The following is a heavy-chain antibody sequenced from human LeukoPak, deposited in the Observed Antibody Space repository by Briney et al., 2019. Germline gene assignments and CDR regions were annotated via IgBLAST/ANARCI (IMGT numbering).Heavy chain of an antibody. CDR3: VRERRGSRYAEY. D-gene: IGHD5-24*01. CDR1: GFSFGNYA. CDR2: ISETGDRT. J-gene: IGHJ4*02. V-gene: IGHV3-23*01. Sequence: GGSLRLSCEASGFSFGNYAMSWVRQAPGKGLEWVSAISETGDRTYYADSVKGRFTVSRDNSKNTMSLQMNSLRAEDAAVYYCVRERRGSRYAEYWGQGTLVTVSS.